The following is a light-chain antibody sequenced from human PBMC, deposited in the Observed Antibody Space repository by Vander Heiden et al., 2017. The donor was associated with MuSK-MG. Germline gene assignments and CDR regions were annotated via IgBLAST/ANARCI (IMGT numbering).Light chain of an antibody. CDR1: HSVAGNY. CDR3: QQDGSSPLYT. J-gene: IGKJ2*01. V-gene: IGKV3-20*01. Sequence: EILLTQSPGTLPLSLGERATLSCRASHSVAGNYVAWYQKKPGQAPRLLIYDASSRATGIPDRFSGSGTGTDFTLTISRLEPEDFAVYYCQQDGSSPLYTFGQGTKLEI. CDR2: DAS.